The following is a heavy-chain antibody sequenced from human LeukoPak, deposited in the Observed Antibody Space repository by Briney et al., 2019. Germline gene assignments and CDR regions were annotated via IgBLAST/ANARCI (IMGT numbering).Heavy chain of an antibody. CDR2: LSGNGNTI. CDR3: AKGDYYGT. J-gene: IGHJ4*02. V-gene: IGHV3-23*01. CDR1: GFTFSTYA. Sequence: PGGSLRLSCAASGFTFSTYAMSWVRQAPGKGLECVSALSGNGNTIYYADSVKGRFTISRDNSKNTLSLQMNSLRAEDTAVYYCAKGDYYGTWGQGTLVTVSS.